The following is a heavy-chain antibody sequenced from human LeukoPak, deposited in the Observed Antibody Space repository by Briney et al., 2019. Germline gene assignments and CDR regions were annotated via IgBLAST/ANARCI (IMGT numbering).Heavy chain of an antibody. CDR2: INPNSGGT. J-gene: IGHJ1*01. V-gene: IGHV1-2*02. Sequence: ASVKVSCKASGYTFTGYYLHWVRQAPGQGLEWMGWINPNSGGTNYAQKFQGRVTMTGDTSINTAYMELSRLRSDDTAVYYCARGGSIAARGDFQHWGQGTLVTVSS. CDR3: ARGGSIAARGDFQH. D-gene: IGHD6-6*01. CDR1: GYTFTGYY.